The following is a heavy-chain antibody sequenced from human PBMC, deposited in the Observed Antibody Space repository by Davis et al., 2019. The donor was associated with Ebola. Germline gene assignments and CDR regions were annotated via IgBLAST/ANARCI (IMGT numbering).Heavy chain of an antibody. CDR1: GYTFTSYS. J-gene: IGHJ6*02. V-gene: IGHV1-46*01. CDR2: INPSGGST. D-gene: IGHD1-7*01. CDR3: ARDQLVSWNYVYSYYYGMDV. Sequence: ASVKVSCKASGYTFTSYSMHWVRQAPGQGHDWMGIINPSGGSTSYAQKFQGRVTMTRDTSTSTVYMELSSLRSEDTAVYYCARDQLVSWNYVYSYYYGMDVWGQGTTVTVSS.